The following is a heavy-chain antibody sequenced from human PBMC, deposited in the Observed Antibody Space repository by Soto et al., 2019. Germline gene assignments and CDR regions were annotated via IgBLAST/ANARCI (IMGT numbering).Heavy chain of an antibody. CDR3: ARVQDGSGYYHQVFYYYGMDV. CDR2: IYYSGST. CDR1: GGSISSGDYY. J-gene: IGHJ6*02. Sequence: QVQLQESGPGLVKPSQTLSLTCTVPGGSISSGDYYWSWIRQPPGKGLEWIGHIYYSGSTYYNPSLKSRVTISLDTSKNQFSLKLSSVTAADTAVYFCARVQDGSGYYHQVFYYYGMDVWGQGTKATVSS. V-gene: IGHV4-30-4*01. D-gene: IGHD3-22*01.